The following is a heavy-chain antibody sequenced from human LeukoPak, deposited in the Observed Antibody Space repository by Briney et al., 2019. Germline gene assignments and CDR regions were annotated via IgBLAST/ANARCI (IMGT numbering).Heavy chain of an antibody. V-gene: IGHV1-46*01. J-gene: IGHJ5*02. D-gene: IGHD6-19*01. CDR3: ARPQRPYSSGWYLNWFDP. Sequence: ASVKISCKASGYTFTSYYIHWVRQAPGQGLEWMGIINPSGGSTSYAQKFQGRVTMTRDTSTSTVYMELSSLRSEDTAVYYCARPQRPYSSGWYLNWFDPWGQGTLVTVSS. CDR1: GYTFTSYY. CDR2: INPSGGST.